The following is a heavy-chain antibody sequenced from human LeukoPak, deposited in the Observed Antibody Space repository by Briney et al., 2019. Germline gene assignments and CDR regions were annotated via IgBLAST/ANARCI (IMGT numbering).Heavy chain of an antibody. CDR1: GGSISSSSYY. Sequence: PSETLSLTCTVSGGSISSSSYYWGWIRQPPGKGLEWIGSIYYSGSTYYNPSLKSRVTISVDTSKNQFSLKLSSVTAADTAVYYCARVTTMVRGVTDYWGQGTLVTASS. CDR3: ARVTTMVRGVTDY. V-gene: IGHV4-39*01. J-gene: IGHJ4*02. D-gene: IGHD3-10*01. CDR2: IYYSGST.